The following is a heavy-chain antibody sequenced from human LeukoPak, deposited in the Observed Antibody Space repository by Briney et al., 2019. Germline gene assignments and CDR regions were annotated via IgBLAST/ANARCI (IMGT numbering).Heavy chain of an antibody. Sequence: ASVKVSCKASGYTFTGYYMHWVRQAPGQGLEWMGWINPNSGGTNYAQKFQGWVTMTRDTSISTAYMELSRLRSDDTAVYYCARGGIVAVPADTSNWFDPWGQGTLVTVSS. CDR1: GYTFTGYY. CDR2: INPNSGGT. V-gene: IGHV1-2*04. D-gene: IGHD2-2*01. J-gene: IGHJ5*02. CDR3: ARGGIVAVPADTSNWFDP.